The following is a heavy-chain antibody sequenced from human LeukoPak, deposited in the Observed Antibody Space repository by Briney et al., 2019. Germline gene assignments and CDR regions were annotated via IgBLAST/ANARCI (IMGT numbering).Heavy chain of an antibody. CDR3: AKDDQYSSGWFGRFDP. D-gene: IGHD6-19*01. J-gene: IGHJ5*02. CDR1: GFTFSSYG. Sequence: PGGSLRLSCAASGFTFSSYGMSWVRQAPGKGLEWVSAISGSGGSTYYADSVKGRFTISRDNSKNTLYLQMNSLRAEDTAVYYCAKDDQYSSGWFGRFDPWGQGTLVTVSS. V-gene: IGHV3-23*01. CDR2: ISGSGGST.